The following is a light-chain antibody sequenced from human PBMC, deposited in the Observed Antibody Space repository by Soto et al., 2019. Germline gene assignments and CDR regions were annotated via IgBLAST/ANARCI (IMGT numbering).Light chain of an antibody. V-gene: IGLV2-14*01. CDR3: NSYTSSSTYV. J-gene: IGLJ1*01. CDR1: SSDVGGYNY. Sequence: QSVLTQPASVSGSPGQSITISCTGTSSDVGGYNYVSWYQQHPGKAPKLVIYDVSNRSSGVSNRFSGSKSGNTASLTISGLQAEDEADYYCNSYTSSSTYVFGTGTKLTVL. CDR2: DVS.